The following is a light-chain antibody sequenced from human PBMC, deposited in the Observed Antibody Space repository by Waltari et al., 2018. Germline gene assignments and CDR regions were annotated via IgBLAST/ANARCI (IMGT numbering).Light chain of an antibody. CDR2: YND. CDR3: AAFDDSLNGWV. CDR1: SSNIGSNP. Sequence: QSVLTQPPSASGTPGQRVTISCSGSSSNIGSNPVNWYQQFPTKAPKLLMYYNDRRPSGVPDRFSGSKSGTSASLAISGLQSGDEADYYCAAFDDSLNGWVFGGGTKLTVL. V-gene: IGLV1-44*01. J-gene: IGLJ3*02.